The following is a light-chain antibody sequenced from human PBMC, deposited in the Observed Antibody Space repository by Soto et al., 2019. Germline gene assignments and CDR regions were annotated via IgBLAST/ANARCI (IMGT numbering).Light chain of an antibody. CDR3: QQYGSSPLT. CDR1: QSVSSSY. CDR2: GAS. V-gene: IGKV3-20*01. J-gene: IGKJ4*01. Sequence: EIVLTQSPGTLSLSPGERATLSCRASQSVSSSYLAWYQQKPGQPPRLLIYGASSRATGIPDRFSGSGSGTDFTLTISRLEPEDFAVYYCQQYGSSPLTFGGGIKVDI.